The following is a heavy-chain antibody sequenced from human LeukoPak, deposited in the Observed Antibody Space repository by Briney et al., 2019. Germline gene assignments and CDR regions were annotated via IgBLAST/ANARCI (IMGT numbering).Heavy chain of an antibody. CDR3: ARGPFGVVITHFDY. D-gene: IGHD3-3*01. Sequence: PSETLSLTCTVSGGSISNYYWSWIRQPPGKGLEWIGSIYYSGNTYYNPSLRSPVTISIDTSKNQFSLRLISVTAADTAVYYCARGPFGVVITHFDYWGQGTLVTVSS. J-gene: IGHJ4*02. CDR1: GGSISNYY. V-gene: IGHV4-59*12. CDR2: IYYSGNT.